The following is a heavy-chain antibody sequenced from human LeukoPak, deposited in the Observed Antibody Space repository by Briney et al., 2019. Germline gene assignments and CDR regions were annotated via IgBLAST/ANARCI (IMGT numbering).Heavy chain of an antibody. J-gene: IGHJ4*02. Sequence: GGSLRLSCAASGFTFSGYGMSWVRQAPGKGLEWVSGFSGSGPTTYYADSVKGRFTISRDNSKNTLYLQMNSLRAEDTAVYYCAKQSGSYLYFDYWGQGTLVTVSS. CDR1: GFTFSGYG. CDR2: FSGSGPTT. D-gene: IGHD1-26*01. V-gene: IGHV3-23*01. CDR3: AKQSGSYLYFDY.